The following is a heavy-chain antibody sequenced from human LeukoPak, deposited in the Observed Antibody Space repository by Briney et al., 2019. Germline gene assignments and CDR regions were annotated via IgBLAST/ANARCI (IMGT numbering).Heavy chain of an antibody. CDR3: AKRGVVIRVILVGFHKEAYYFDS. CDR2: IGGSGGRT. CDR1: GITLSNYG. D-gene: IGHD3-22*01. V-gene: IGHV3-23*01. J-gene: IGHJ4*02. Sequence: GGSLRLSCGVSGITLSNYGMIWVRQAPGKGLEWVAGIGGSGGRTNYADSVKGRFTISRDNPKNTLYLQMNSLRAEDTAVYFCAKRGVVIRVILVGFHKEAYYFDSWGQGALVIVSS.